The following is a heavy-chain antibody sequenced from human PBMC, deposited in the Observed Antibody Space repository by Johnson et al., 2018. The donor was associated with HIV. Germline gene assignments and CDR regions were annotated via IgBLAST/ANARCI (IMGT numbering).Heavy chain of an antibody. V-gene: IGHV3-30-3*01. J-gene: IGHJ3*01. Sequence: QVQLVESGGGVVQPGRSLRLSCAASGFTFSSYAMHWVRQAPGKGLEWVAVISYDGSNKYYADSVKGRFTISRDNAKNSLYLQMNSLRAEDTAVYYCARGDYYDSSGPWVDAFDVWGQGTMVTVSS. CDR2: ISYDGSNK. D-gene: IGHD3-22*01. CDR3: ARGDYYDSSGPWVDAFDV. CDR1: GFTFSSYA.